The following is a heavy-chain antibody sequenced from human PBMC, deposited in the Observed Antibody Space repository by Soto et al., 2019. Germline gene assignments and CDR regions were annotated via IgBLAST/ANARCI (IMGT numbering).Heavy chain of an antibody. D-gene: IGHD3-16*01. CDR2: VSTSGRST. CDR1: GFIFSEST. CDR3: VKQQHGLDGVDFDY. J-gene: IGHJ4*02. V-gene: IGHV3-64D*06. Sequence: GGSLRLSCSASGFIFSESTIYWVRQVPGKGLEAISAVSTSGRSTYYADSVKDRFTISRDNSKNTLFLQMGSLRPEDTAIYYCVKQQHGLDGVDFDYWGQGTKVTAPQ.